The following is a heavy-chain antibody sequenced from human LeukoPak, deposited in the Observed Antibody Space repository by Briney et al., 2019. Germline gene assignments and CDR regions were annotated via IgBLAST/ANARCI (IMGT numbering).Heavy chain of an antibody. CDR3: ARGSQSLGYCSGGSCRAKIFDY. CDR1: GGSISSYY. V-gene: IGHV4-59*12. J-gene: IGHJ4*02. Sequence: PSETLSLTCTVSGGSISSYYWSWIRQPPGKGLGWIGYIYYSGSTNYNPSLKSRVTISVDTSKNQFSLKLSSVTAADTAVYYCARGSQSLGYCSGGSCRAKIFDYWGQGTLVTVSS. CDR2: IYYSGST. D-gene: IGHD2-15*01.